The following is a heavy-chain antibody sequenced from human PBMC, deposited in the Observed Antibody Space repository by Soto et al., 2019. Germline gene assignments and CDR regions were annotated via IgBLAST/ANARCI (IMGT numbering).Heavy chain of an antibody. D-gene: IGHD3-22*01. CDR2: IIPIFGTA. V-gene: IGHV1-69*13. CDR3: ARPNYYDSSGSPYDAFDI. CDR1: GGTFSSYA. J-gene: IGHJ3*02. Sequence: SVKVSCKASGGTFSSYAISWVRQAPGQELEWMGGIIPIFGTANYAQKFQGRVTITADESTSTAYMELSSLRSEDTAVYYCARPNYYDSSGSPYDAFDIWGQGTMVTVSS.